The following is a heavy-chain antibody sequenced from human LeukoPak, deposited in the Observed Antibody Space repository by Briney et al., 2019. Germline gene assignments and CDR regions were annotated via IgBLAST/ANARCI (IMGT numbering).Heavy chain of an antibody. CDR1: GGSFSGYY. J-gene: IGHJ4*02. CDR2: VNHSGST. Sequence: SETLSLTCTVYGGSFSGYYWTWIRQSPEKGLEWIGEVNHSGSTTYNPSFRSRVTMSVDTSKNQFSLDLTSVTAADTGVYYCARGRQFLRFLDFWGQGTLVTVSS. D-gene: IGHD3-3*01. CDR3: ARGRQFLRFLDF. V-gene: IGHV4-34*01.